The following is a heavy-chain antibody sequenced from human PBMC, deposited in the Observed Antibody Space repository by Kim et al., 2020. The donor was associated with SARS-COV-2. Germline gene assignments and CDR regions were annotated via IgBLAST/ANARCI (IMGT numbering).Heavy chain of an antibody. Sequence: YAQGFQGRFVFSVDTSVSTAYLQISSLKAEDTAVYYCARTNYDSFYYMDVWGKGTTVTVSS. J-gene: IGHJ6*03. CDR3: ARTNYDSFYYMDV. V-gene: IGHV7-4-1*02.